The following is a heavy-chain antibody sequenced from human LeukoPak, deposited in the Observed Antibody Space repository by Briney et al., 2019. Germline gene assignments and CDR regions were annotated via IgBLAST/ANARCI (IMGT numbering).Heavy chain of an antibody. D-gene: IGHD7-27*01. CDR3: ARETWGAFDI. V-gene: IGHV1-2*02. CDR1: GYSFTGYY. Sequence: ASVKVSCKASGYSFTGYYMHWVRRAPGQGLEWMGWIDPNSGGTNYAQKFQGRVTMTRDTSISTVYMELSRLTSDDTAVYCCARETWGAFDIWGQGTMVTVSS. CDR2: IDPNSGGT. J-gene: IGHJ3*02.